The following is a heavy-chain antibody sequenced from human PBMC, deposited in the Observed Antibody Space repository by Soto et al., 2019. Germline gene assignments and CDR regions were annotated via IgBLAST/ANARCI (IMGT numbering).Heavy chain of an antibody. J-gene: IGHJ6*02. D-gene: IGHD2-21*02. V-gene: IGHV3-33*01. CDR3: ARELRHERDPIVVVTAIYNYYYYYGMDV. CDR2: IWYDGSNK. Sequence: GGSLRLSCAASGFTFSSYGMHWVRQAPGKGLEWVAVIWYDGSNKYYADSVKGRFTISRENSKNTLYLQMNSLRAEDTAVYYCARELRHERDPIVVVTAIYNYYYYYGMDVWGQGTTVTVSS. CDR1: GFTFSSYG.